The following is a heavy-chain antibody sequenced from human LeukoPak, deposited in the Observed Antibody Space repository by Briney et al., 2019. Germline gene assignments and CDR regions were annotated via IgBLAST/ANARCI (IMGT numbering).Heavy chain of an antibody. D-gene: IGHD3-10*01. CDR3: ARDRPAWWGELGKGPFDI. J-gene: IGHJ3*02. V-gene: IGHV3-21*04. CDR2: ISSSSSYI. CDR1: GFTFSSYS. Sequence: GGSLRLSCAASGFTFSSYSMNWVRQAPGKGLEWVSSISSSSSYIYYADSVKGRFTISRDNAKNSLYLQMNSLRAEDTAVYYCARDRPAWWGELGKGPFDIWGERTTFTLSP.